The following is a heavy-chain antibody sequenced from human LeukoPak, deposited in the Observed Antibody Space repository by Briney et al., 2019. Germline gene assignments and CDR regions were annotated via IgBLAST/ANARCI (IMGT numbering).Heavy chain of an antibody. CDR2: VYYSGST. CDR3: ARQSEMATIIDY. V-gene: IGHV4-59*08. D-gene: IGHD5-24*01. CDR1: GDSISNYH. J-gene: IGHJ4*02. Sequence: SETLSLTCSVSGDSISNYHWSWIRQPLGKGLEWIGYVYYSGSTNYNPSLKSRVTISVDTSKNQFSLKLSSVTAADTAVYYCARQSEMATIIDYWGQGTLVTVSS.